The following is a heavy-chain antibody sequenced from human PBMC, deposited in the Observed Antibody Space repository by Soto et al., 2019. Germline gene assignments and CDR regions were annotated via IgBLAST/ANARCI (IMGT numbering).Heavy chain of an antibody. Sequence: QVQLQESGPGLVKPSQTLSLTCSVSGASINGGGYYWSWIRQHPGKGLEWLGHIYYTGNTYYNPSLKSRISISADTSKNQFSLRLTSVTAADTAVYYCARAITGTRGYYYGVDVWGQGTTVTVSS. CDR1: GASINGGGYY. CDR3: ARAITGTRGYYYGVDV. CDR2: IYYTGNT. J-gene: IGHJ6*02. D-gene: IGHD1-20*01. V-gene: IGHV4-31*03.